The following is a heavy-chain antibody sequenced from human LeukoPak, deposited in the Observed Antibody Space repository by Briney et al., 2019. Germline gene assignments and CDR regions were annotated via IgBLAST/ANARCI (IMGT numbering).Heavy chain of an antibody. Sequence: PGGSLRLSCAASGFSFSGYAMSWIRQAPGKGLEWVSYISSSGSTIYYADSVKGRFTISRDNAKNSLYLQMNSLRAEDTAVYYCARGRYSSRGAFDIWGQGTMVTVSS. CDR2: ISSSGSTI. V-gene: IGHV3-11*01. J-gene: IGHJ3*02. CDR1: GFSFSGYA. CDR3: ARGRYSSRGAFDI. D-gene: IGHD6-13*01.